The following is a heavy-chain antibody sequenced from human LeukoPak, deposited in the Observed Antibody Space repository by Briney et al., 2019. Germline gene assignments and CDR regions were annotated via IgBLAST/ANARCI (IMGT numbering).Heavy chain of an antibody. D-gene: IGHD2-2*01. J-gene: IGHJ4*02. CDR3: AREPTAQPFDY. V-gene: IGHV3-33*01. CDR1: GFTFSSYG. Sequence: QTGGSLRLSCAASGFTFSSYGMHWVRQAPGKGLEWVAVIWYDGSNKYYADSVKGRFTISRDNSKNTLYLQMNSLRAEDTAVYYCAREPTAQPFDYWGQGTLVTVSS. CDR2: IWYDGSNK.